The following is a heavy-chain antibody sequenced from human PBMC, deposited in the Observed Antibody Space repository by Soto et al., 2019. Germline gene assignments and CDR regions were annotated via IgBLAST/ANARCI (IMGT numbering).Heavy chain of an antibody. CDR3: ARVVEGIRSYGTFDY. CDR2: ISAYNGNT. V-gene: IGHV1-18*01. CDR1: GYTFTSYG. J-gene: IGHJ4*02. Sequence: GASVKVSCKASGYTFTSYGISWVRQAPGQGLEWMGLISAYNGNTNYAQKLQGRVTMTTDTSTSTAYMELRSLRSDDTAVYYCARVVEGIRSYGTFDYWGQGTLVTVSS. D-gene: IGHD1-26*01.